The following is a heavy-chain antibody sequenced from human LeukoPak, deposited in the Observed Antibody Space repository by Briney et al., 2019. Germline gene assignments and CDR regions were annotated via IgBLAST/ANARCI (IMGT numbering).Heavy chain of an antibody. V-gene: IGHV3-72*01. D-gene: IGHD3-16*01. J-gene: IGHJ3*02. CDR1: GFTFSDYI. Sequence: GGSLRLSCAASGFTFSDYILDWVRQAPGKGLEWVGRIRGRANSYTTEYAASVKDRFIISRDDSKNSLYLHMNSLKTEDTAVYHCTRDGGENGKTAFDIWGQGTLVTVSA. CDR3: TRDGGENGKTAFDI. CDR2: IRGRANSYTT.